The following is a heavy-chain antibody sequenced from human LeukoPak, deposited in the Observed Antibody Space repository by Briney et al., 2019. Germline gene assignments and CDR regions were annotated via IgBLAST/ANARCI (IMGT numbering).Heavy chain of an antibody. J-gene: IGHJ3*02. Sequence: PGGSLRLSCAASGFTFSSYWMSWVRQAPGKGLEWVANIKQDGSEKYYVDSVKGRFTISRDNAKNSLYLQMNSLRAEDTAVYYCARRLVLTLLWFGTGGAFDIWGQGTMVTVSS. D-gene: IGHD3-10*01. CDR2: IKQDGSEK. CDR1: GFTFSSYW. V-gene: IGHV3-7*01. CDR3: ARRLVLTLLWFGTGGAFDI.